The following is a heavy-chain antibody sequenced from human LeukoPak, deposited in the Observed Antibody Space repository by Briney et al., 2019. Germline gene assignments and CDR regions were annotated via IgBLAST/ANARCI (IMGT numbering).Heavy chain of an antibody. CDR1: GFTFSTFA. J-gene: IGHJ5*02. CDR2: ISGSGGST. D-gene: IGHD3-10*01. V-gene: IGHV3-23*01. CDR3: AKDGSGAEPYNWFDP. Sequence: GGSLRLSCAASGFTFSTFAMSWVRQAPGKGPEWVSGISGSGGSTYNADSVKGRFTISRDNSKNTLYLQMNSLRAEDTAVYYCAKDGSGAEPYNWFDPWGQGTLVTVSS.